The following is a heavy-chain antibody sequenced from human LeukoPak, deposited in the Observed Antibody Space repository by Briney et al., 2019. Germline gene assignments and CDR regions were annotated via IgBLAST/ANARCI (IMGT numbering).Heavy chain of an antibody. V-gene: IGHV3-23*01. CDR1: GFTFSNYG. CDR2: MSGSGGST. J-gene: IGHJ4*02. D-gene: IGHD3-10*01. CDR3: AKNAVRGVVTTYYFDY. Sequence: GGSLRLSCSASGFTFSNYGMSWVRQAPGKGLEWVSAMSGSGGSTYYVDSVKGRFTISRDNSKNTLDLQMNSLRAEDTAIYYCAKNAVRGVVTTYYFDYWGQGTLVTVSS.